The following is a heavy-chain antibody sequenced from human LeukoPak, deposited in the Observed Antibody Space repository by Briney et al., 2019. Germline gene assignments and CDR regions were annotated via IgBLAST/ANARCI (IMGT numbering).Heavy chain of an antibody. J-gene: IGHJ4*02. CDR2: INHSGCT. D-gene: IGHD5-18*01. CDR3: ARDRIQLWPPDY. Sequence: SETLSLTCAVYGGSFSGYYWSWIRQPPGKGLEWIGEINHSGCTNYNPSLKSRVTISVDTSKNQFSLKLSSVTAADTAVYYCARDRIQLWPPDYWGQGTLVTVSS. V-gene: IGHV4-34*01. CDR1: GGSFSGYY.